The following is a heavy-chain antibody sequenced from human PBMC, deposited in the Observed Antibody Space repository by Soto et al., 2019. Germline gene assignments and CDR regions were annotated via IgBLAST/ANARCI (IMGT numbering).Heavy chain of an antibody. CDR2: ISWNSASM. Sequence: HPGGSLRLSCAASGFTFDDYAMHWVRQAPGKGLEWVSGISWNSASMDYADSVKDRFSISRDNAENSLYLQMNILKIEDTAFYYCARSFSDSYYDLDFWGQGTLVTAPQ. CDR1: GFTFDDYA. D-gene: IGHD1-26*01. CDR3: ARSFSDSYYDLDF. J-gene: IGHJ4*02. V-gene: IGHV3-9*01.